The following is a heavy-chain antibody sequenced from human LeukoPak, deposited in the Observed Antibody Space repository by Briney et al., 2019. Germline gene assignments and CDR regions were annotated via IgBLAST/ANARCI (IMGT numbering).Heavy chain of an antibody. Sequence: PSETLSLTCAVYGGSFSGYYWSWIRQPPGKGLEWIGEINHSGSTNYDPSLKSRVTISVDTSKNQFSLKLSSVTAADTAVYYCARVRAATVFDYWGQGTLVTVSS. J-gene: IGHJ4*02. CDR3: ARVRAATVFDY. D-gene: IGHD6-13*01. CDR2: INHSGST. V-gene: IGHV4-34*01. CDR1: GGSFSGYY.